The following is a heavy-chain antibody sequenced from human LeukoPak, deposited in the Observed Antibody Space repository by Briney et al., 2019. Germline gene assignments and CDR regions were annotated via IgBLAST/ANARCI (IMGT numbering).Heavy chain of an antibody. J-gene: IGHJ4*02. V-gene: IGHV1-2*02. Sequence: ASAKVSCKASGYXFTGYYIHWVRQAPGQGLEWMGWINPNSGATNYAQKFQGRVTMTRDTSISTAHMELSRLRSDDTAMYYCAPSDVNYFDYWGQGTLVTVSS. CDR1: GYXFTGYY. CDR3: APSDVNYFDY. CDR2: INPNSGAT. D-gene: IGHD2-21*02.